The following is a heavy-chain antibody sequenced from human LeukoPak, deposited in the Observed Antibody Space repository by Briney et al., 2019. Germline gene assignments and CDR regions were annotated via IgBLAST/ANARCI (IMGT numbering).Heavy chain of an antibody. Sequence: ASVKVSCKASGYTFTSYDINWVRQATGQGLEWMGWMNPNSGNTGYAQKFQGRVTMTRNTSISTASMELSSLRSEDTAVYYCARVKSKGRWLQFGYWGQGTLVTVSS. D-gene: IGHD5-24*01. J-gene: IGHJ4*02. CDR1: GYTFTSYD. CDR2: MNPNSGNT. V-gene: IGHV1-8*01. CDR3: ARVKSKGRWLQFGY.